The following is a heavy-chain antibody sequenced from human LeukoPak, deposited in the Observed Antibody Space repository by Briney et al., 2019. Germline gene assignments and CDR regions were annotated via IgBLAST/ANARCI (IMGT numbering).Heavy chain of an antibody. CDR2: ISWNSGSI. Sequence: GGSLRLSCAASGFTFDDYGMSWVRQAPGKGLEWVSGISWNSGSIGYADSVKGRFTISRDNAKNSLYLQMNSLRAEDTALYYCAKDSSGYDYLGGGYGMDVWGQGTTVTVSS. CDR1: GFTFDDYG. V-gene: IGHV3-9*01. CDR3: AKDSSGYDYLGGGYGMDV. D-gene: IGHD5-12*01. J-gene: IGHJ6*02.